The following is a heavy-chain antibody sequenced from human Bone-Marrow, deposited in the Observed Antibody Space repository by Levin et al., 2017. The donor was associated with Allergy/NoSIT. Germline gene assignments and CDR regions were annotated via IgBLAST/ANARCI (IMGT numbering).Heavy chain of an antibody. Sequence: GESLKISCAASGFTFSYYGMHWVRQAPGKGLEWVAIISSDGTKKYYADSVKGRFTISRDNSKNTLYLQMNSLRAEDTAVYYCAKGGYSFDYWGQGTLVTASS. V-gene: IGHV3-30*18. CDR2: ISSDGTKK. J-gene: IGHJ4*02. CDR1: GFTFSYYG. CDR3: AKGGYSFDY. D-gene: IGHD5-12*01.